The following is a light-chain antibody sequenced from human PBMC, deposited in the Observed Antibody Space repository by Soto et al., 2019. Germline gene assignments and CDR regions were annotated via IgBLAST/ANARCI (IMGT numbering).Light chain of an antibody. V-gene: IGLV8-61*01. CDR3: VLYMGSGIWV. Sequence: TVVTQEPSFSVSPGRTVTLTCGLSSGSVSSSYYPSWYQQTPGQAPRTLIYNTNIRSSGVPDRFSGSILGNKAALTITGAQADDESDYYCVLYMGSGIWVFGGGTKLTVL. J-gene: IGLJ3*02. CDR2: NTN. CDR1: SGSVSSSYY.